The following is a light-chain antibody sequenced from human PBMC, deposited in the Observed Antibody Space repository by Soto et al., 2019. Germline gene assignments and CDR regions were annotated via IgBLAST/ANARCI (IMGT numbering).Light chain of an antibody. CDR3: QQRNNWPLT. Sequence: EIVMTQSPATLSVSPGERVTLSCRASQSIYEKLAWYQQKPGQTPRLVIYDASTRATGIPARFSGSGSGTDFTLTISSLEAEDFATYYCQQRNNWPLTFGGGTKVEIK. V-gene: IGKV3-15*01. CDR2: DAS. J-gene: IGKJ4*01. CDR1: QSIYEK.